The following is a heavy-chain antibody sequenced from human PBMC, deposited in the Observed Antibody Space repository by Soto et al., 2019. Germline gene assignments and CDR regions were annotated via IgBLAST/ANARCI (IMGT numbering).Heavy chain of an antibody. V-gene: IGHV3-23*01. CDR1: GFTFSSHA. Sequence: EVQLLESGGGLVQPGGSLRLYCVASGFTFSSHAMSWVRQAPGKGLEWVSVISGSGGSTYYADSVKGRFTISRDNSKNTVYLQMNNLRAEDTAVYYCSKAPYDFWSGYYRFLVYWGQGTLVTVSS. D-gene: IGHD3-3*01. CDR2: ISGSGGST. CDR3: SKAPYDFWSGYYRFLVY. J-gene: IGHJ1*01.